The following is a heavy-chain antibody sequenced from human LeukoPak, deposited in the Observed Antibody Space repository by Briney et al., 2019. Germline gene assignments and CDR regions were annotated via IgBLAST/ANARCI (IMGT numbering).Heavy chain of an antibody. CDR2: IWFDGSNK. J-gene: IGHJ4*02. CDR3: ARIGSSWSADY. Sequence: GGSLRLSCAASGFTFNSYGMYWVPQAPGKGLEWVAIIWFDGSNKDYADSVKGRFTISRDNSKNTLYLQMNSLRVEDTAVYYCARIGSSWSADYWGQGTLVTVSA. V-gene: IGHV3-33*01. D-gene: IGHD6-13*01. CDR1: GFTFNSYG.